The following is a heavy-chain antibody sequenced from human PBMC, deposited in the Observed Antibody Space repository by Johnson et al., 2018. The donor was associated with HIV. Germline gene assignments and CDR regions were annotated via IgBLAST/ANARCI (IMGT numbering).Heavy chain of an antibody. Sequence: QVQLVESGGGVVQPGRSLRLSCAASGFTFSSYAMHWVRQAPGKGLEWVALISYDGSNKYYADSVKGRFTISRDDSKSIAYLQMNSLKTEDTAVYYCTRDRYCTNGVCYRPVAFDIWGQGTMVTVSS. CDR2: ISYDGSNK. D-gene: IGHD2-8*01. J-gene: IGHJ3*02. CDR3: TRDRYCTNGVCYRPVAFDI. V-gene: IGHV3-30-3*01. CDR1: GFTFSSYA.